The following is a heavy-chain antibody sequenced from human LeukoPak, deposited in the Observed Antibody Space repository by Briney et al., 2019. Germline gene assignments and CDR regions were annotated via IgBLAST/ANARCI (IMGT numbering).Heavy chain of an antibody. CDR1: GYTFINYY. CDR2: MNPKTGDT. J-gene: IGHJ5*02. Sequence: ASVKVSSKASGYTFINYYIHWVRHAPGQGLECMGWMNPKTGDTRYEEKFQGRVAMTRETSITTAYMELSGLNSDDTAMYFCTRDVIMGYQQGYFDPWGQGTLVTVSS. CDR3: TRDVIMGYQQGYFDP. D-gene: IGHD2-8*01. V-gene: IGHV1-2*02.